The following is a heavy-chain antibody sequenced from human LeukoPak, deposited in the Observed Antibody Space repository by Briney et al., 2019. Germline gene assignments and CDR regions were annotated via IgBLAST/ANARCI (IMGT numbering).Heavy chain of an antibody. Sequence: SETLSLTCTVSGYSISSGYHWGWIRQPPGKGLEWIGSIYHSGSTYYNPSLKSRVTISVDTSKNQFSLKLSSVTAADTAVYYCARADSGDDAFDIWGQGTMVTVSS. CDR1: GYSISSGYH. V-gene: IGHV4-38-2*02. CDR2: IYHSGST. D-gene: IGHD1-26*01. J-gene: IGHJ3*02. CDR3: ARADSGDDAFDI.